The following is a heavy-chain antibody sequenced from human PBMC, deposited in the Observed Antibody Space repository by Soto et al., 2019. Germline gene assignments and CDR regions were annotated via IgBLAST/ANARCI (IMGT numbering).Heavy chain of an antibody. CDR2: TSAYNGNT. D-gene: IGHD3-16*02. CDR1: GYTFTSYG. V-gene: IGHV1-18*01. J-gene: IGHJ4*02. CDR3: ARDFVRLRLGELSLPDY. Sequence: ASVKVSCKASGYTFTSYGISWVRQAPGQGLEWMGWTSAYNGNTNYAQKLQGRVTMTTDTSTSTAYMELRSLRSDDTAVYYCARDFVRLRLGELSLPDYWGQGTLVTVSS.